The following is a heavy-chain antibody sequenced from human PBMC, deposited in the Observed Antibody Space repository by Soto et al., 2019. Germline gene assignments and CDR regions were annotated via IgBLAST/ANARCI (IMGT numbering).Heavy chain of an antibody. CDR2: INHSGST. CDR3: ASQELLRAFFNY. CDR1: GGSFSGYY. D-gene: IGHD5-12*01. J-gene: IGHJ4*02. V-gene: IGHV4-34*01. Sequence: QVQLQQWGAGLLKPSETLSLTCAVYGGSFSGYYWSWIRQPPGKGLEWIGEINHSGSTNYNPSLKSRVTISVDTSKNQCSLKLSSVTAADTAVYYCASQELLRAFFNYWGQGTLVTVSS.